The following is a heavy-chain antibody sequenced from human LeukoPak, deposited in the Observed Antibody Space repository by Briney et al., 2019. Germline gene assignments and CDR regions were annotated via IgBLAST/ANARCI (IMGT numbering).Heavy chain of an antibody. CDR3: AKVPQDIVVVPAPWFDP. Sequence: GGSLRLSCAASGFTFSSYAMSWVRQAPGKGLEWVSAISGSGGSTYYADSVKGRFTISRGNSKNTLYLQMDSLRAEDTAVYYCAKVPQDIVVVPAPWFDPWGQGTLVTVSS. CDR1: GFTFSSYA. CDR2: ISGSGGST. J-gene: IGHJ5*02. D-gene: IGHD2-2*01. V-gene: IGHV3-23*01.